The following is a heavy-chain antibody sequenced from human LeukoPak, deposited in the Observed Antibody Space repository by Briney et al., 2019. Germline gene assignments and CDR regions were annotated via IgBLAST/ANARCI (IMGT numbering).Heavy chain of an antibody. CDR3: ARGAAGGMYNWFDP. J-gene: IGHJ5*02. D-gene: IGHD6-13*01. CDR1: GFTFSSYE. V-gene: IGHV3-48*03. Sequence: GGSLRLSCAASGFTFSSYEMNWVRQAPGKGLEWVSYMSSRGSIIFYEEAVKGRFTISRENAKNSLYLQMDSLRVEDTAVYYCARGAAGGMYNWFDPWGQGTLVTVSS. CDR2: MSSRGSII.